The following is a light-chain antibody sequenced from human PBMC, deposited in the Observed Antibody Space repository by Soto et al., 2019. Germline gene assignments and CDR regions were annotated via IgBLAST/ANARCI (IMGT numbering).Light chain of an antibody. J-gene: IGLJ1*01. CDR2: EVS. Sequence: SALTQPRSVSGSPGQSVTISCTGTSSDVGGYNYVSWYQQHPGKAPKLMIFEVSNRPSGVSNRFSGSKSGNTASLTISGLQPEDEADYYCTSYTSSFTHLFGTGTKVTVL. CDR1: SSDVGGYNY. V-gene: IGLV2-14*01. CDR3: TSYTSSFTHL.